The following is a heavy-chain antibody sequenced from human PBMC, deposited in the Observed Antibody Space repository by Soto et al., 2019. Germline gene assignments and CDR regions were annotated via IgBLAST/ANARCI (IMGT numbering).Heavy chain of an antibody. J-gene: IGHJ6*02. CDR1: GGSISSYY. CDR2: ISYSGST. CDR3: AREGVSSTWYYYYAMDV. Sequence: PSETLSLTCTVSGGSISSYYWNWIRQPPGKGLEWIGYISYSGSTNYNPSLKSRVTISVDTSKKQFSLKLSSVTAADTAAYYCAREGVSSTWYYYYAMDVWGQGTTVTV. D-gene: IGHD6-13*01. V-gene: IGHV4-59*01.